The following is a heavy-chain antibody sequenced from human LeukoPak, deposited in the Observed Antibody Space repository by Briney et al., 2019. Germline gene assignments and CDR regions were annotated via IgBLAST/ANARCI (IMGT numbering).Heavy chain of an antibody. J-gene: IGHJ3*02. CDR3: ARHSSSWPDDAFDI. Sequence: SETLSLTCTVSGGSVSSYYWSWIRQPPGKGLEWIGYIYYSGSTNYNPSLKSRVTISVDTSKNQFSLKLSSVTAADTAVYYCARHSSSWPDDAFDIWGQGTMVTVSS. D-gene: IGHD6-13*01. V-gene: IGHV4-59*08. CDR2: IYYSGST. CDR1: GGSVSSYY.